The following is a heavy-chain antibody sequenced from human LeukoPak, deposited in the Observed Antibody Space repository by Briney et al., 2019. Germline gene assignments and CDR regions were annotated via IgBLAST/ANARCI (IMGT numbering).Heavy chain of an antibody. CDR1: GGSISSSSW. CDR2: IYHSGIT. J-gene: IGHJ4*02. Sequence: PSGTLSLTCAVSGGSISSSSWWSWVRQPPEKGLEWVGEIYHSGITHYNPSLGSRVRTSVDKSKNQFSLQLSSVTAADTAVYYCAREEPGLERGIDYWGQGTLVTVSS. V-gene: IGHV4-4*02. CDR3: AREEPGLERGIDY. D-gene: IGHD1-1*01.